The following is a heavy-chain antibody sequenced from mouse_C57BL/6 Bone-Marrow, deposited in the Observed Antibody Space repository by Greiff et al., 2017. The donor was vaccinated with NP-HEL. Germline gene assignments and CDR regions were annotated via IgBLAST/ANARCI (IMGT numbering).Heavy chain of an antibody. Sequence: VQLQQPGAELVRPGTSVKLSCKASGYTFTSYWMHWVKQRPGQGLEWIGVIDPSDSYTNYNQKFKGKATLTVDTSSSTAYMQLSSLTSEDSAVYYCTRSYGNLFDDWGQGPTLTVSS. CDR2: IDPSDSYT. CDR3: TRSYGNLFDD. CDR1: GYTFTSYW. V-gene: IGHV1-59*01. D-gene: IGHD2-1*01. J-gene: IGHJ2*01.